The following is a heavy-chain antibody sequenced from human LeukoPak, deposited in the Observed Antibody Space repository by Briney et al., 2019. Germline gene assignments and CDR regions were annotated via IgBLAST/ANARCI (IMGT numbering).Heavy chain of an antibody. D-gene: IGHD3-22*01. J-gene: IGHJ4*02. CDR2: IXAYNGNT. CDR3: ARDPAPIYTMILTPPLDY. CDR1: GYTFTSYG. V-gene: IGHV1-18*01. Sequence: ASVXVXCXASGYTFTSYGISWVRQAPGQGLXGMXWIXAYNGNTNYAQKLQGRVTMTTDTSTSTAYMELRSLRSDDTAVYYCARDPAPIYTMILTPPLDYWGQGTLVTVSS.